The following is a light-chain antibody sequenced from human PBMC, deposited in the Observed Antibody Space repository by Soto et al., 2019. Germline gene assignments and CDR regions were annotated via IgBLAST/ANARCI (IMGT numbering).Light chain of an antibody. V-gene: IGKV3-11*01. CDR3: QQRSNWPWT. Sequence: EIVLTQSPATLSLSPGERATLSCRASQSVSSYLAWDQQKPGHAPRLLIYDASNRATGIPARFSGSGSGTDFTLTISSLEPEDFEVYYCQQRSNWPWTFGQGTKVEIK. CDR2: DAS. CDR1: QSVSSY. J-gene: IGKJ1*01.